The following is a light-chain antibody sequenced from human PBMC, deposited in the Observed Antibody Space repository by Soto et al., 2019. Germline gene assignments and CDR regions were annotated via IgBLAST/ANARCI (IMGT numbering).Light chain of an antibody. V-gene: IGKV1-27*01. CDR1: QGISNY. J-gene: IGKJ1*01. CDR3: LKYNSAPWT. CDR2: AAS. Sequence: DIQMTQSPSSLSASVGDRVTITCRASQGISNYLAWYHQKPGKVPKLLIYAASTLQSGVPSRFSGSGSGTDFTLTISSLQPEDVATYDCLKYNSAPWTFGQGTKVEIK.